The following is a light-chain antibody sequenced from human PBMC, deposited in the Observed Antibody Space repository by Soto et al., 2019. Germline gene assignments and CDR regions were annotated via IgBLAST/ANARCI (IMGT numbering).Light chain of an antibody. J-gene: IGKJ4*01. CDR2: AAS. V-gene: IGKV1-27*01. CDR1: QGISNF. Sequence: DIQMSQSPSSLAASVGDIVTITCRASQGISNFLAWYQQKPGKVPKLLIYAASTLQSGVPSRFSGSGSGTDFTLTISSLQPVDVATYYCQRYDSAPLTLGGGTKVDIK. CDR3: QRYDSAPLT.